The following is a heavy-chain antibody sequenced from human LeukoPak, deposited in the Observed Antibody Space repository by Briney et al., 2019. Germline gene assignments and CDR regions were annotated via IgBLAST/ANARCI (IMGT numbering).Heavy chain of an antibody. CDR2: IYYSGST. V-gene: IGHV4-39*01. Sequence: SETLSLTCTVSGGSISSSSYHWGWLRQPPGKGLEWIGSIYYSGSTYYNPSLKSRITISVDTSKSQFSLKLRSVTAADTAVYYCARHGRERYSDGSYFDDGGQGTLGTVS. CDR1: GGSISSSSYH. CDR3: ARHGRERYSDGSYFDD. J-gene: IGHJ4*02. D-gene: IGHD5-18*01.